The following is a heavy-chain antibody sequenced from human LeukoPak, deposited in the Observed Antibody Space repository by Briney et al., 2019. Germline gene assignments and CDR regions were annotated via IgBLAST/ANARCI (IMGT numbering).Heavy chain of an antibody. CDR1: GGSISSYY. CDR3: ARARVAGYFDY. J-gene: IGHJ4*02. D-gene: IGHD6-19*01. Sequence: SETLSLTCTVSGGSISSYYWSWIRQPPGKGLEWIGYIYYSGGTNYNPSLKSQVTISVDTTKNQFSLKLSSVTAADTAVYYCARARVAGYFDYWGQGTLVTVSS. V-gene: IGHV4-59*01. CDR2: IYYSGGT.